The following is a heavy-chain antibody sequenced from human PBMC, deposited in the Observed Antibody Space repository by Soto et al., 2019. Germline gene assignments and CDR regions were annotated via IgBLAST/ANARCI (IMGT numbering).Heavy chain of an antibody. Sequence: VQLVESGGDMVQPGRSLKLSCVGSGYSFEDYSMHWVRQAPGKGLEWVAVISYDGSKEFYADSVKGRFTISRDNSKNTLYLQMNSLRAEDTAVYYCAKDLRLWSKDYYYYGMDVWGQGTTVTVSS. J-gene: IGHJ6*02. D-gene: IGHD5-18*01. V-gene: IGHV3-30*18. CDR1: GYSFEDYS. CDR2: ISYDGSKE. CDR3: AKDLRLWSKDYYYYGMDV.